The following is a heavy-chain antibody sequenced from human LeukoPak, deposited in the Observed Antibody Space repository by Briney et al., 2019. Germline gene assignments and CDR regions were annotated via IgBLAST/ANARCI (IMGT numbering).Heavy chain of an antibody. CDR2: IIPIFGTP. V-gene: IGHV1-69*01. CDR3: ARGWLAENTVVTPYNY. J-gene: IGHJ4*02. CDR1: GGTFSRYA. D-gene: IGHD4-23*01. Sequence: SVKVSCKASGGTFSRYAISWVRQAPGQGLEWMGGIIPIFGTPNYAQKFQGRVTITADESTSTAFMELSSLRSEDTAVYYCARGWLAENTVVTPYNYWGQGTLVTVSS.